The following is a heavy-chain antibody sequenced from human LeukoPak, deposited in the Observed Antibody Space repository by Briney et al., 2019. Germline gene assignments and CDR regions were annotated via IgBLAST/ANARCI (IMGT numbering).Heavy chain of an antibody. CDR1: GFTFSSYG. Sequence: PGGSLRLSCAASGFTFSSYGMHWVRQAPGKGLEWVAFIRYDGSNKYYADSAKGRFTISRDNSKNTLYLQMNSLRAEDTAVYYCTYGDYSDYWGQGTLVTVSS. J-gene: IGHJ4*02. V-gene: IGHV3-30*02. D-gene: IGHD4-17*01. CDR3: TYGDYSDY. CDR2: IRYDGSNK.